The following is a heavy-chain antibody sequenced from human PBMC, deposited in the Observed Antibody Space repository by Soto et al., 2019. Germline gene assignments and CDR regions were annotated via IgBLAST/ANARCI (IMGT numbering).Heavy chain of an antibody. CDR2: ISYDGSNK. CDR3: AKDLVAVVEDDY. Sequence: QVQLVESGGGVVQPGRSLRLSCAASGFTFSSYGMHWVRQAPGKGLEWVAVISYDGSNKYYADSVKGRFTISRDNSKNKLYLQMNSLRAEDTAVYYCAKDLVAVVEDDYWGQGTLVTVSS. CDR1: GFTFSSYG. J-gene: IGHJ4*02. V-gene: IGHV3-30*18. D-gene: IGHD6-19*01.